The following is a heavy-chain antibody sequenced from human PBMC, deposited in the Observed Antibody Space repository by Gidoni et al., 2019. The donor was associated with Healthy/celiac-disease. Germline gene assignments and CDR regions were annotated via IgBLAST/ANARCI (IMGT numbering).Heavy chain of an antibody. D-gene: IGHD6-19*01. Sequence: GGSLRLSCAASGFTFSSYAMSWVRQAPGKGLEWVSAISGSGGSTYYADSVKGRFTISRDNSKNTLYLQMNSLRAEDTAVYYCAKDPSGWYMEGWFDPWGQGTLVTVSS. CDR3: AKDPSGWYMEGWFDP. CDR1: GFTFSSYA. V-gene: IGHV3-23*01. CDR2: ISGSGGST. J-gene: IGHJ5*02.